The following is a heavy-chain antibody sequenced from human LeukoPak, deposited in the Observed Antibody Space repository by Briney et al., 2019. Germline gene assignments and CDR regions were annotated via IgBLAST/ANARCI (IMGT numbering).Heavy chain of an antibody. V-gene: IGHV1-69*13. J-gene: IGHJ4*02. D-gene: IGHD3-22*01. CDR1: GYTFTSYG. CDR3: AQSRDKAYDSSGQGDY. CDR2: IIPIFGTA. Sequence: GASVKVSCKASGYTFTSYGISWVRQAPGQGLEWMGGIIPIFGTANYAQKFQGRVTITADESTSTAYMELSSLRSEDTAVYYCAQSRDKAYDSSGQGDYWGQGTLVTVSS.